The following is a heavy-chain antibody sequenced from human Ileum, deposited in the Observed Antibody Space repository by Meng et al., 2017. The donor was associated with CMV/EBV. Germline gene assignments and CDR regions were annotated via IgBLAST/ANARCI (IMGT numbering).Heavy chain of an antibody. CDR1: GFTFSSYW. D-gene: IGHD3-3*01. CDR3: ARGAVTIDLGMDV. CDR2: ISSSGSSI. V-gene: IGHV3-48*04. Sequence: GESLKISCAASGFTFSSYWMSWVRQAPGKGLEWVSYISSSGSSIYYADSVKGRFTISRDNAKNSLYLQMNSLRAEDTAVYYCARGAVTIDLGMDVWGQGTTVTVSS. J-gene: IGHJ6*02.